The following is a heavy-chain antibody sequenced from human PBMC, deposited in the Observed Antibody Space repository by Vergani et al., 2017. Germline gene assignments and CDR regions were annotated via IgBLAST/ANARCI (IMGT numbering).Heavy chain of an antibody. CDR3: ASLDTAMVRVDY. CDR2: IYYSGST. J-gene: IGHJ4*02. D-gene: IGHD5-18*01. CDR1: GGSLSSGDYY. Sequence: QVQLPESGPGLVKPSQTLSLTCTVSGGSLSSGDYYWSWIRQPPGKGLEWIGYIYYSGSTYYNPSLKSRVTISVDTSKNQFSLKLSSVTAADTAVYYCASLDTAMVRVDYWGQGTLVTVSS. V-gene: IGHV4-30-4*01.